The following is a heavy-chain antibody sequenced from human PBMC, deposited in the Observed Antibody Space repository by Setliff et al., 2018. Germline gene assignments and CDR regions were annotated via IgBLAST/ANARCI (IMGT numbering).Heavy chain of an antibody. CDR2: IYYSGST. J-gene: IGHJ5*02. V-gene: IGHV4-39*07. CDR3: ARDKYTYGYFDWFDP. D-gene: IGHD5-18*01. Sequence: LSLTCTVSGGSISSSSYYWGWIRQPPGKGLEWIGSIYYSGSTYYIPSLKSRVTISVDTSQNQFSLKLSSVTAADTAVYYCARDKYTYGYFDWFDPWGQGTLVTSPQ. CDR1: GGSISSSSYY.